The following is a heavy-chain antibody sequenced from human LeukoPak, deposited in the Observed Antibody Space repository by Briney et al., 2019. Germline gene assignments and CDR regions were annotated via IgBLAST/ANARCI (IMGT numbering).Heavy chain of an antibody. J-gene: IGHJ4*02. D-gene: IGHD6-6*01. CDR2: IYYTGST. Sequence: SETLSLTCSVSGGSINSLYWSWIRQPPGKGLEWIGYIYYTGSTNYNPSLKSRVTMFVDMSKNQFSLRLSSVTAADTAVYYCARHRAYSSSSPFDYWSQGTLVTVSS. CDR1: GGSINSLY. CDR3: ARHRAYSSSSPFDY. V-gene: IGHV4-59*08.